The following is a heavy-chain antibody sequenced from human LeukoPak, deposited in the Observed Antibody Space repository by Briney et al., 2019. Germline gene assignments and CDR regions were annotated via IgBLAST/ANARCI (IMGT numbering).Heavy chain of an antibody. V-gene: IGHV1-46*03. CDR2: INPSGGST. Sequence: ASVKVSCKASGYTFTSYYMHWVRQAPREGVEWMGIINPSGGSTNYAQKFQGRVTMSRDTSTSTVYMELSSLRSEDTDLYYCAIQGLLGAKNPDRRYCSSTSCYRGPYYYCYYMDVWGKGTTVTVSS. CDR3: AIQGLLGAKNPDRRYCSSTSCYRGPYYYCYYMDV. J-gene: IGHJ6*03. CDR1: GYTFTSYY. D-gene: IGHD2-2*02.